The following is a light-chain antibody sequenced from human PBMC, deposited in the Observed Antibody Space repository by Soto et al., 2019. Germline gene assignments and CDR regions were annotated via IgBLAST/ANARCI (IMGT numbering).Light chain of an antibody. CDR2: GNS. J-gene: IGLJ2*01. V-gene: IGLV1-40*01. CDR1: SSNIGAGYD. CDR3: QSYDSSVSKVV. Sequence: QSVLTQPPSVSGAPGQRVTISCTGSSSNIGAGYDVHWYQQLPGTAPKLLIYGNSNRPSGLPARFSGSKSGTSASLAITGLKAEDEADYYCQSYDSSVSKVVFGGGTKLTFL.